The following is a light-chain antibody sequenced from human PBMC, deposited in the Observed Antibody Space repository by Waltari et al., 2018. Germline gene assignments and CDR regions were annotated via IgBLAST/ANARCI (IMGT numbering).Light chain of an antibody. Sequence: SYELTQPPSVSVSPGQTARITCSGDALPKQCAYWSQQKPGQAPVLVIYKDSERPSGIPERFSGSSSGTTVTLTISGVQAEDEADYYCQSADSSGTYPHVVFGGGTKLTVL. CDR1: ALPKQC. J-gene: IGLJ2*01. CDR2: KDS. V-gene: IGLV3-25*03. CDR3: QSADSSGTYPHVV.